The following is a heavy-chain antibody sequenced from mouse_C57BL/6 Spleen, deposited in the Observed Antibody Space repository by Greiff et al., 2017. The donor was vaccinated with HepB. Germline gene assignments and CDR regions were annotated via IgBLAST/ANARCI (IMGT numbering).Heavy chain of an antibody. V-gene: IGHV5-17*01. CDR2: ISSGSSTI. CDR3: ARDSLQLGRAMDY. D-gene: IGHD4-1*02. J-gene: IGHJ4*01. CDR1: GFTFSDYG. Sequence: EVKLVESGGGLVKPVGSLKLSCAASGFTFSDYGMHWVRQAPEKGLECVAYISSGSSTIYYADTVKGRFTISRDNAKNTLFLQMTSLRSEDTAMYYCARDSLQLGRAMDYWGQGTSVTVSS.